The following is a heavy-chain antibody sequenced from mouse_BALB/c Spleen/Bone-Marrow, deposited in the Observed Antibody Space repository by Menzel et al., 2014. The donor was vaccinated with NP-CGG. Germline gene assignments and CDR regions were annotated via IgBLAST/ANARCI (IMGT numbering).Heavy chain of an antibody. V-gene: IGHV1-66*01. CDR3: ARHGNLRNYYAMDY. CDR1: GYSFTSYY. D-gene: IGHD2-1*01. J-gene: IGHJ4*01. CDR2: IFPGSGNT. Sequence: QVQLQQPGPELVKPGASVKISCKASGYSFTSYYIHWVKQRPGQGLEWIGWIFPGSGNTKYNEKFKGKATLTADTSSSTAYMQLSSLTSEDSAVYFCARHGNLRNYYAMDYWGRGTSVTVSS.